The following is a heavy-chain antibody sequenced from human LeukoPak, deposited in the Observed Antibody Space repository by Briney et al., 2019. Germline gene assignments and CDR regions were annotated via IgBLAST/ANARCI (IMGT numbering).Heavy chain of an antibody. J-gene: IGHJ6*03. CDR2: INHSGST. Sequence: SETLSLTCAVYGESFSDYYWSWLRQPPGKGLEWVAEINHSGSTNYSPSLKSRLTISVDTSESQFSLKLSSVTAADTAVYYCARPHINSGRYYYMDVWGKGTTVTVSS. CDR3: ARPHINSGRYYYMDV. D-gene: IGHD1-26*01. V-gene: IGHV4-34*01. CDR1: GESFSDYY.